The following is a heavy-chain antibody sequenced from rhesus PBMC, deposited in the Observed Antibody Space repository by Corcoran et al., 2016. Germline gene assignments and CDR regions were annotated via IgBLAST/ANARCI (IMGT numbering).Heavy chain of an antibody. V-gene: IGHV2S1*01. D-gene: IGHD6-37*01. CDR3: ARVGERWLVHY. CDR1: GFSPRTSGMG. J-gene: IGHJ4*01. CDR2: IYWDDDK. Sequence: QVTLKESGPALVKPTQTLTLTCTFSGFSPRTSGMGVGWTRQPPGKALEWLASIYWDDDKYYSTSLKNRLTISKDTSKNQVVLTMTNMDPVDTATYYCARVGERWLVHYWGQGVLVTVSS.